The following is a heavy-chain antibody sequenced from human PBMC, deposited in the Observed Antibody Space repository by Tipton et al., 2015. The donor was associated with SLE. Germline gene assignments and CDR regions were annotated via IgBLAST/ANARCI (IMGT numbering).Heavy chain of an antibody. CDR2: IFYSGST. Sequence: TLSLTCAVYGGSFSDYYWSWIRQPPGRGLAWIGAIFYSGSTNFNPSLKSRTTISADTSKNEFSLKLSSVTAADTAVYYCARRDVEMAPLGFDYWGQGTLVTVS. CDR3: ARRDVEMAPLGFDY. V-gene: IGHV4-34*11. CDR1: GGSFSDYY. D-gene: IGHD5-24*01. J-gene: IGHJ4*02.